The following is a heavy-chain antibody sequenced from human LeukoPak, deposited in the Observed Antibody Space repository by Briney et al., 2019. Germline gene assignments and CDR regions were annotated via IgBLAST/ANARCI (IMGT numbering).Heavy chain of an antibody. D-gene: IGHD1-26*01. V-gene: IGHV4-39*01. Sequence: SETLSLTCTVSGGSISSGGYYWGWIRQPPGKGLEWIGSIYYSGTTYYSPSLKSRVTISVDTSKNQFSLRLSSVTAADTAIYYCARHRASGIVGATRHAFDIWGQGAMVTASS. CDR2: IYYSGTT. J-gene: IGHJ3*02. CDR1: GGSISSGGYY. CDR3: ARHRASGIVGATRHAFDI.